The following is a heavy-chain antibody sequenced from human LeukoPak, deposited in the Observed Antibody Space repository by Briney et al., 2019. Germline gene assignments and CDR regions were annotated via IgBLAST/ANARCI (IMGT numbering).Heavy chain of an antibody. J-gene: IGHJ4*02. CDR2: IVSDGSKT. V-gene: IGHV3-74*01. CDR1: GFTFSSYW. CDR3: VRSWGEDY. D-gene: IGHD3-16*01. Sequence: GGSLRLSCAASGFTFSSYWMNWVRQVPGKGLVWVSRIVSDGSKTNYADSVKGRFTLSRDNAKNTLYLQMNSLRAEDTAIYYCVRSWGEDYWGQGTLVTVSS.